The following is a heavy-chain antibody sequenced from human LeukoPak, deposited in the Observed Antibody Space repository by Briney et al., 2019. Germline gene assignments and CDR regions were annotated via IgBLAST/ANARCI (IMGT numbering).Heavy chain of an antibody. V-gene: IGHV1-18*01. D-gene: IGHD2-8*01. CDR2: ISAYNGNT. J-gene: IGHJ5*02. CDR3: ARVPFVVMGVTGNWFDP. Sequence: ASVKVSCKASGYTFTSYGISWVRQAPGQGFEWMGWISAYNGNTNYALIFQDRVTMTRDTSISTAYMELSRLRSDDTAVYYCARVPFVVMGVTGNWFDPWGQGTLVTVSS. CDR1: GYTFTSYG.